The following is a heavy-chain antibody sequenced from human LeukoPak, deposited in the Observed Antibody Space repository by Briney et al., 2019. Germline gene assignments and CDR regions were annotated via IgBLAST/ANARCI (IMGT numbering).Heavy chain of an antibody. CDR3: ARALLGTAAAVTLYYFDY. D-gene: IGHD6-13*01. Sequence: GGSLRLSCAASGFIFSSHGMHWVRQAPGKGLEWVAVISYDGSNKYYADSVKGRFTISRDNSKNTLYLQMNSLRAEDTAVYYCARALLGTAAAVTLYYFDYWGQGTLVTVSS. CDR2: ISYDGSNK. CDR1: GFIFSSHG. V-gene: IGHV3-30*03. J-gene: IGHJ4*02.